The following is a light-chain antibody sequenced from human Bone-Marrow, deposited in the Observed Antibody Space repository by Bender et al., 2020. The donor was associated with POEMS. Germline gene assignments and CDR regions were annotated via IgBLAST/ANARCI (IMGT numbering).Light chain of an antibody. CDR1: SSDVGVYNY. V-gene: IGLV2-14*03. CDR2: DVN. J-gene: IGLJ2*01. CDR3: SSYVGGHSPHVV. Sequence: QSALTQPASVSGSPGQSITISCTGTSSDVGVYNYVSWYQQHPGKAPKLMIYDVNNRPSGVSNRFSGSKSGNTASLTVTGLQPEDEALYYCSSYVGGHSPHVVFGGGTSLSVL.